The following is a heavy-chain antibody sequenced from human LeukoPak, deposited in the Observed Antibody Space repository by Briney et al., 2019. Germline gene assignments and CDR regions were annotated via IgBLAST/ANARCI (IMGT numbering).Heavy chain of an antibody. Sequence: GGSLRLSCAASGFTFGNFWMSWVRQAPGRGLQRVASMKGDGSHIYYVDSVEGRFTISRDNARNSLFLQMNSLRAEDTAVYYCARLFGGVTTFDYWGQGALVTVSS. CDR3: ARLFGGVTTFDY. V-gene: IGHV3-7*01. CDR2: MKGDGSHI. CDR1: GFTFGNFW. D-gene: IGHD2-8*02. J-gene: IGHJ4*02.